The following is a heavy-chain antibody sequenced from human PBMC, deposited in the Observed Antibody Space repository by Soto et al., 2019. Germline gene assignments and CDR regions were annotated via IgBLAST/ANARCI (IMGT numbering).Heavy chain of an antibody. CDR2: IYYSGTT. CDR3: ARSAYYYDSSGHFPFDY. J-gene: IGHJ4*02. D-gene: IGHD3-22*01. V-gene: IGHV4-31*03. CDR1: GDSISSNGYY. Sequence: SETLSLTCTVSGDSISSNGYYWTWIRQHPGKGLEWIGYIYYSGTTYYNPSLKSRVTISVDTSKNQFSLNLSSVSAADTAVYYCARSAYYYDSSGHFPFDYWGQGTLVT.